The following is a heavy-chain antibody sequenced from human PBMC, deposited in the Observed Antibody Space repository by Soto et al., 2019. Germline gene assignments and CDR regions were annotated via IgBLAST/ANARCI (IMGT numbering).Heavy chain of an antibody. CDR3: ARGPTTVTTTVDY. V-gene: IGHV3-33*01. CDR2: IWYDGSNK. D-gene: IGHD4-17*01. CDR1: GFTFSSYG. Sequence: GGSLRLSCAASGFTFSSYGMHWVRQAPGKGLEWVAVIWYDGSNKYYADSVKGRFTISRDNSKNTLYLQMNSLRAEDTAVYYCARGPTTVTTTVDYWGQGTLVTVSS. J-gene: IGHJ4*02.